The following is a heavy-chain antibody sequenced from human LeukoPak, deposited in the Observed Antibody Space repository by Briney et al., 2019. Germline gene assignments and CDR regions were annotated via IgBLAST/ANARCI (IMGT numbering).Heavy chain of an antibody. D-gene: IGHD3-10*01. Sequence: SETLSLTCTVSGGSISSYYWSWIRQPPGKGLEWIGYIYYSGSTNYNPSLKSRVTISVDTSKNQFSLKLSSVTAADTAMYYCARDFLPSGSYYNPFDYWGQGTLVTVSS. CDR1: GGSISSYY. CDR3: ARDFLPSGSYYNPFDY. V-gene: IGHV4-59*12. CDR2: IYYSGST. J-gene: IGHJ4*02.